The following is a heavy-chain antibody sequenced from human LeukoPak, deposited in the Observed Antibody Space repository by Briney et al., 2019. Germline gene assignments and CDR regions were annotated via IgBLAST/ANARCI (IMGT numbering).Heavy chain of an antibody. CDR3: ASGYYYMDV. V-gene: IGHV4-30-2*01. Sequence: SQTLSLTCAVSGGSISSGGYSWSWIRQPPGKGLEWIGYIYHSGSTDYNPSLKSRVTISVDTSKNQFSLKLSSVTAADTAVYYCASGYYYMDVWGKGTTVTVSS. CDR2: IYHSGST. J-gene: IGHJ6*03. CDR1: GGSISSGGYS.